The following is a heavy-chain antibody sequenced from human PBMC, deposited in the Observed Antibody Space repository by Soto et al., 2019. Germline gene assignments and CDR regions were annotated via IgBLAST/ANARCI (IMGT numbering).Heavy chain of an antibody. CDR2: ISFAGNNK. D-gene: IGHD2-15*01. CDR1: GFTFSSYS. CDR3: ARDRQEALVVVAATGGFDY. V-gene: IGHV3-30*04. Sequence: QVQLVESGGGVVQPGRSLRLSCAVSGFTFSSYSMHWVRQDPDMGLEWVAFISFAGNNKNYADSVQGRFTISRYNSNTMLYLEMNSLRPDDTAVYYCARDRQEALVVVAATGGFDYWGQGTPGTVSS. J-gene: IGHJ4*02.